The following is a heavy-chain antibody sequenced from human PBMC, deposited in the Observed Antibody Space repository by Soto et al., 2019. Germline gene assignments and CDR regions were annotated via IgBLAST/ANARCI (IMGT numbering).Heavy chain of an antibody. Sequence: GGSLRLSCAASGFIFSNYVMSWVRQAPGKGLEWVSSISDSGGTSYYADSVKGRFTISRDNSKNTLYLQMNSLRAEDTAIYYCAKWVHPGTNWGQGTLVTVSS. V-gene: IGHV3-23*01. CDR3: AKWVHPGTN. D-gene: IGHD1-1*01. CDR2: ISDSGGTS. J-gene: IGHJ4*02. CDR1: GFIFSNYV.